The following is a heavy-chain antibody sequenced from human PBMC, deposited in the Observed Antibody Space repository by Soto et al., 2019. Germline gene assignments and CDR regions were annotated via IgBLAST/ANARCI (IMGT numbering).Heavy chain of an antibody. CDR3: ARVMVRGVIITQYAFDI. CDR1: GGCFSGYY. J-gene: IGHJ3*02. D-gene: IGHD3-10*01. Sequence: SETLSLTCAVYGGCFSGYYWSWIRQPPGKGLEWIGEINHSGSTNYNPSLKSRVTISVDTSKNQFSLKLSSVTAADTAVYYCARVMVRGVIITQYAFDIWGQGTMVTVSS. V-gene: IGHV4-34*01. CDR2: INHSGST.